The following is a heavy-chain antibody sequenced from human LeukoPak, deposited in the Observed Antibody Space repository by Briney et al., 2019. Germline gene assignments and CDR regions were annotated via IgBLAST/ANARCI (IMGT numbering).Heavy chain of an antibody. Sequence: SETLSLTCTVSGGSVSSGSYYWSWIRHPPGKGLEWIGYIYYTGSTVYNPSVKSRVTISVDTSKNQFSLKLSSVTAADTAVYYCARANLHDTRGYYDRAFDIWGQGTVVTVSS. CDR3: ARANLHDTRGYYDRAFDI. CDR2: IYYTGST. D-gene: IGHD3-22*01. CDR1: GGSVSSGSYY. J-gene: IGHJ3*02. V-gene: IGHV4-61*01.